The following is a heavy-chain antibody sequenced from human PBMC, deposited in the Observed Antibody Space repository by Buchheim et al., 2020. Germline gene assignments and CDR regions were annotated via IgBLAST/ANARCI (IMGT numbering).Heavy chain of an antibody. CDR1: GGSISSGSYY. CDR3: ARGSLWFREQPLIWFDP. J-gene: IGHJ5*02. V-gene: IGHV4-61*02. CDR2: IYTSGST. D-gene: IGHD3-10*01. Sequence: QVQLQESGPGLVKPSQTLSLTCTVSGGSISSGSYYWSWIRQPAGKGLEWIGRIYTSGSTNYNPSLKSRVTISVDTSKNQFSLKLSSVTAADTAVYYCARGSLWFREQPLIWFDPWGQGTL.